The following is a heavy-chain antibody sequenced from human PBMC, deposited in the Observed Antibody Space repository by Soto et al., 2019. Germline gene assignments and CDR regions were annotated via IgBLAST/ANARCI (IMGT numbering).Heavy chain of an antibody. CDR3: ARAIDTVTASLGAYYFDY. Sequence: ASVKVSCKASGYTFTGYYMHWVRQAPGQGLEWMGWINPNSGGTNYAQKFQGWVTMTRDTSISTAYMELSRLRSDDTAVYYCARAIDTVTASLGAYYFDYWGQGTLVTVSS. J-gene: IGHJ4*02. D-gene: IGHD4-17*01. V-gene: IGHV1-2*04. CDR2: INPNSGGT. CDR1: GYTFTGYY.